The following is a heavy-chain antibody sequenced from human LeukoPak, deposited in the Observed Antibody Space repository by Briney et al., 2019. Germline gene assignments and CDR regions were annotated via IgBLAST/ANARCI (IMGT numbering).Heavy chain of an antibody. D-gene: IGHD3-22*01. J-gene: IGHJ4*02. CDR3: RAYYYDSSGSGRTYYFDY. CDR2: INPSGGST. CDR1: GYTFTSYY. V-gene: IGHV1-46*01. Sequence: ASVKVSCKASGYTFTSYYMHWVRQAPGQGLEWMGIINPSGGSTSYAQKFQGRVTMTRDTSTSTVYMELSSLRSEDTAVYYCRAYYYDSSGSGRTYYFDYWGQGTLVTVSS.